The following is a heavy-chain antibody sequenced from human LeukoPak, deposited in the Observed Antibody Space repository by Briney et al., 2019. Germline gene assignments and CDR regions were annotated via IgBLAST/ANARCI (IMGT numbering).Heavy chain of an antibody. CDR1: GFTFSSYS. J-gene: IGHJ3*02. CDR2: ISSSSSYI. Sequence: GGSLRLSCAASGFTFSSYSMNWVRQAPGKGLEWVSSISSSSSYIYYADSVKGRFTISRDNAKNSLYLQMNSLRAEDTAVYYCARNRWELLGALDIWGQGTMVTVSS. V-gene: IGHV3-21*01. CDR3: ARNRWELLGALDI. D-gene: IGHD1-26*01.